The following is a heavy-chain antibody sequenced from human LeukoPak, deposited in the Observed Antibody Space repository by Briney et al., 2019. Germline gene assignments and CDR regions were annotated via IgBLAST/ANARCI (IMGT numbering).Heavy chain of an antibody. CDR2: IYYSGST. J-gene: IGHJ6*02. D-gene: IGHD3-3*01. CDR1: GSSISSYY. Sequence: PSETLSLTCTVSGSSISSYYWSWIRQPPGKGLEWIGYIYYSGSTNYNPSLKSRVTISVDTSKNQFSLKLSSVTAADTAVYYCARGPPNQYYDFWSGYYTGDYYYYGMDVWGQGTTVTVSS. V-gene: IGHV4-59*01. CDR3: ARGPPNQYYDFWSGYYTGDYYYYGMDV.